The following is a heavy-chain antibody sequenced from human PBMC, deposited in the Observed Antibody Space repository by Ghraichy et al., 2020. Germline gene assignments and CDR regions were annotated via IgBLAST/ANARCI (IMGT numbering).Heavy chain of an antibody. CDR1: GFTFNSYT. CDR2: ITYDGNTK. D-gene: IGHD4-17*01. V-gene: IGHV3-30*04. J-gene: IGHJ4*02. Sequence: GGSLRLSCVASGFTFNSYTIHWVRQAPGKGLEWVADITYDGNTKFYADSVKGRFTISRDNSKNTLYLQMNSLRPEDTAVYYCARGLGYGDYHDYWGQGTLVTVSS. CDR3: ARGLGYGDYHDY.